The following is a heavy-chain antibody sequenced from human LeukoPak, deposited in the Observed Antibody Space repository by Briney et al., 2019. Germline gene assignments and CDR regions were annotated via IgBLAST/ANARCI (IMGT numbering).Heavy chain of an antibody. CDR3: ARFVPVYCSGGSCYGWFDP. J-gene: IGHJ5*02. Sequence: SETLSLTCTVSGGSISSYYWSWIRQPPGKGLEWIGYIYYSGSTNYNPSLKSRVTISVDTSKNQFSLKLSSVTAADTAVYYCARFVPVYCSGGSCYGWFDPWGQGTLVTVSS. CDR2: IYYSGST. V-gene: IGHV4-59*08. D-gene: IGHD2-15*01. CDR1: GGSISSYY.